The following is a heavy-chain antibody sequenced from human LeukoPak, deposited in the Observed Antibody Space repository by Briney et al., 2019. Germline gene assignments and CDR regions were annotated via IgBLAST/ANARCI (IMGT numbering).Heavy chain of an antibody. CDR3: ARASVVTGDY. CDR1: GYTFTSCY. D-gene: IGHD4-23*01. V-gene: IGHV1-46*01. CDR2: INPSGGST. Sequence: ASVKVSCTASGYTFTSCYMHWVRQAPGQGLEWMGIINPSGGSTSYAQKFQGRVTMTRDTSTSTVYMELSSLRSEDTAVYYCARASVVTGDYWGQGTLVTVSS. J-gene: IGHJ4*02.